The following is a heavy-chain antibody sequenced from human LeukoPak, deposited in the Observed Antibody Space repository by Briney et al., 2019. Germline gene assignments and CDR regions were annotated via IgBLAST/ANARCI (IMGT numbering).Heavy chain of an antibody. D-gene: IGHD3/OR15-3a*01. CDR2: IRYDGTYK. Sequence: GGSLRLSCAASGFTFSNYGMHWVRQAPGKGLEWVAFIRYDGTYKYYADSVKGRFTISRDNAKNSLYLQMNSLRAEDTAVYYCAREDWGASGYFDYWGQGTLVTVSS. V-gene: IGHV3-30*02. J-gene: IGHJ4*02. CDR3: AREDWGASGYFDY. CDR1: GFTFSNYG.